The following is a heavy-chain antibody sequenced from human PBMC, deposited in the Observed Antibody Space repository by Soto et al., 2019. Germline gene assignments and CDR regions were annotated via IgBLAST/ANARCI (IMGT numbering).Heavy chain of an antibody. V-gene: IGHV5-51*01. D-gene: IGHD2-21*02. CDR2: ISPADSST. Sequence: PGESLKISCTGSRYSFSSYWIGWVRQMPGKGLEWMGIISPADSSTRYSPSFRGQVTFSADKSMRTAYLQWSSLKASDTAIYFCARGHTYYCSGGDQYPFDSCGQGTLVIVSS. CDR1: RYSFSSYW. J-gene: IGHJ4*02. CDR3: ARGHTYYCSGGDQYPFDS.